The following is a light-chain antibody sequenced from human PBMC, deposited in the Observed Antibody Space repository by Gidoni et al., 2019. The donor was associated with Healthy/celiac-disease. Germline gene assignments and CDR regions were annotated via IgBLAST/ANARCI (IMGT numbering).Light chain of an antibody. V-gene: IGLV1-44*01. CDR2: SNT. CDR3: AAWDDSLNGWV. CDR1: SSNIGSNT. J-gene: IGLJ3*02. Sequence: QSVLPQPPSASGTPGQRVTISCSGSSSNIGSNTVNWYQQLPGTAPKLLIYSNTQRPSGVPDRFSGSKSGTSASRAISGLQSEDEADYYCAAWDDSLNGWVFGGGTKLTVL.